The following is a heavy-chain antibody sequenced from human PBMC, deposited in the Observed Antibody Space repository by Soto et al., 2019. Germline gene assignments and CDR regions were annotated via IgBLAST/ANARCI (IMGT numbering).Heavy chain of an antibody. CDR2: ITGSGDSK. V-gene: IGHV3-23*01. Sequence: EVQLLESGGGLVQPGGSLRLSCAASAFSFSSYGMSWVRQAPGKGLEWVSDITGSGDSKDYADSVKGRFTISRDNSKNTLLLQMNSLSVKDTDTYFCAKSRRFCTGGSCGAFDTWGHGTMVTAS. CDR3: AKSRRFCTGGSCGAFDT. J-gene: IGHJ3*02. D-gene: IGHD2-8*02. CDR1: AFSFSSYG.